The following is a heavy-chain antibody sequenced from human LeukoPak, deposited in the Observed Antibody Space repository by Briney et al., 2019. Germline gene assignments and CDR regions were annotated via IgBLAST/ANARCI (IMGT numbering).Heavy chain of an antibody. Sequence: ASVKVSCKTSGYTFTNYGISWLRQAPGQGLEWKGWISAYNGNTNYAQRLQGRVTMTTDTSTSTAYMDLRSLRSDDTAVYYCARDGSVSSGYPNYWGQGTLVTVSS. V-gene: IGHV1-18*01. J-gene: IGHJ4*02. CDR3: ARDGSVSSGYPNY. D-gene: IGHD3-22*01. CDR1: GYTFTNYG. CDR2: ISAYNGNT.